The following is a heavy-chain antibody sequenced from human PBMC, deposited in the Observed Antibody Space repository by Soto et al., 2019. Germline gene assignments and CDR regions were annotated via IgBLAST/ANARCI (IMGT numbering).Heavy chain of an antibody. D-gene: IGHD3-10*01. Sequence: GGSLRLSCAASGFTFSSYGMHWVRQAPGKGLEWVAVIWYDGSNKYYADSVKGRFTISRDNSKNTLYLQMNSLRAEDTAVYYCARDHYGNELLWFGDQTPIPDYWGQGTLVTVSS. CDR1: GFTFSSYG. J-gene: IGHJ4*02. CDR2: IWYDGSNK. CDR3: ARDHYGNELLWFGDQTPIPDY. V-gene: IGHV3-33*01.